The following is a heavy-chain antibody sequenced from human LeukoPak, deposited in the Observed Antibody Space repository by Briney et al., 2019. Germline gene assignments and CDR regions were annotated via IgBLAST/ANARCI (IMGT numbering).Heavy chain of an antibody. CDR1: GYIFTNYG. D-gene: IGHD6-6*01. Sequence: GSVKVSCKASGYIFTNYGITWVRQAPGQGPAWMGHINPYNGNTNYAQNFQGRGTMTADTSSSTAYMELRSLTFDDTAVYYCARVAGSSISSRSLLYWGQGTPVTVSS. V-gene: IGHV1-18*01. CDR2: INPYNGNT. J-gene: IGHJ4*02. CDR3: ARVAGSSISSRSLLY.